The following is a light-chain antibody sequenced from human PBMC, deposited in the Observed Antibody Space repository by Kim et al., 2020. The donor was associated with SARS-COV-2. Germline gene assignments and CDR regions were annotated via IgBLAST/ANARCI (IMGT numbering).Light chain of an antibody. V-gene: IGKV4-1*01. J-gene: IGKJ3*01. CDR2: WAS. CDR3: QQYYSSPGFT. Sequence: DIVMTQSPDSLAVSLSERATINCKSSQSVFYSSNNKNYLAWYQQKPGQPPKLLIYWASTRESGVPDRFSGSGSGTDFTLTISSLQAEDVAVYYCQQYYSSPGFTFGPGTKVDIK. CDR1: QSVFYSSNNKNY.